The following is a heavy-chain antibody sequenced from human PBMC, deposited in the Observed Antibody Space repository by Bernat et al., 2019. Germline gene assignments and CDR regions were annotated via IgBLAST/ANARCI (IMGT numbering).Heavy chain of an antibody. CDR2: ISSSGSTI. CDR3: AALVVVAATPDHDAFDI. D-gene: IGHD2-15*01. V-gene: IGHV3-48*03. CDR1: GFTFSSYE. Sequence: EVQLVESGGGLVQPGGSLRLSCAASGFTFSSYEMNWVRQAPGKGLEWVSYISSSGSTIYYADSVKGRFTISRDNAKNSLYLQMNSLRAEDTAVYYCAALVVVAATPDHDAFDIWGQGTMVTVSS. J-gene: IGHJ3*02.